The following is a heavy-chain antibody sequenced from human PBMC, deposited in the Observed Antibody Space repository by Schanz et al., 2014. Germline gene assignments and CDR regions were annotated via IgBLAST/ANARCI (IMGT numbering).Heavy chain of an antibody. V-gene: IGHV3-7*01. CDR1: GFTFSGYW. Sequence: EVQLVESGGGLVQPGGSGRLSCAASGFTFSGYWMSWVRQAPGKWPEWLANVKQAGIEKFYLESVGGRFTISRDNAKNALYLQLNSLTAEDTAVYYCARGTCSSSTCYIIYFDYWGQGALVTVSS. J-gene: IGHJ4*02. D-gene: IGHD2-2*02. CDR2: VKQAGIEK. CDR3: ARGTCSSSTCYIIYFDY.